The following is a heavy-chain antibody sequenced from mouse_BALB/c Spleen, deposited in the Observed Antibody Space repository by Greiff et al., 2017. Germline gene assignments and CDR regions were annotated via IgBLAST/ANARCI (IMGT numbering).Heavy chain of an antibody. Sequence: EVQRVESGGGLVKPGGSLKLSCAASGFTFSSYAMSWVRQTPEKRLEWVASISSGGSTYYPDSVKGRFTISRDNARNILYLQMSSLRSEDTAMYYCARVYYGNYGYAMDYWGQGTSVTVSS. J-gene: IGHJ4*01. CDR3: ARVYYGNYGYAMDY. CDR1: GFTFSSYA. CDR2: ISSGGST. D-gene: IGHD2-1*01. V-gene: IGHV5-6-5*01.